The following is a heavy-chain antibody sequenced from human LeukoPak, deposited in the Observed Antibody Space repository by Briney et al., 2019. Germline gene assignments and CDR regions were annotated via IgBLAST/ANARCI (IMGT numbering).Heavy chain of an antibody. D-gene: IGHD3-10*01. CDR3: VRDSYYAFDI. Sequence: GGSLGLSCAASGFTFSSYTMDWVRQAPGKGLEWVSYISGGSSTIYYADSVKGRFTISRDNAKNSLYLQMNSLRDEDTAVYFCVRDSYYAFDIWGQGTMVTVSS. CDR1: GFTFSSYT. J-gene: IGHJ3*02. CDR2: ISGGSSTI. V-gene: IGHV3-48*02.